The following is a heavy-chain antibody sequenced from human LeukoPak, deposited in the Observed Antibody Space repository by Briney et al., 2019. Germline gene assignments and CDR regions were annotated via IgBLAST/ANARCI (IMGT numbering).Heavy chain of an antibody. CDR1: GFTFSSYA. CDR3: ARGPTMKMDV. V-gene: IGHV3-21*01. Sequence: GGSLRLSCAASGFTFSSYAMHWVRQAPGKGLEWVSSINSGSSHIYYADSVKGRFTISRDNAKNSLYLQMNSLRAEDTAVYYCARGPTMKMDVWGKGTTVTVSS. CDR2: INSGSSHI. J-gene: IGHJ6*04. D-gene: IGHD3-22*01.